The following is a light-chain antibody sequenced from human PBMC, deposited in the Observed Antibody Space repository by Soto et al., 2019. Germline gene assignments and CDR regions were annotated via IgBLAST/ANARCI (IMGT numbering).Light chain of an antibody. CDR3: QQRWHWPIT. CDR2: ETS. CDR1: QSVSSY. V-gene: IGKV3-11*01. Sequence: EIVLTQSPATLSLSPGARAPLSCRASQSVSSYLAWYQQKPGLPPRLLIYETSIRVTGIPARFSGSGSGTDFTLTISSLEPEDFGVYYCQQRWHWPITFGQGTRLEIK. J-gene: IGKJ5*01.